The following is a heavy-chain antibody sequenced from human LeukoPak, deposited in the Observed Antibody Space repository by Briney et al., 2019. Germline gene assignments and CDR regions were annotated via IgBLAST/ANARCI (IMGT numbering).Heavy chain of an antibody. J-gene: IGHJ4*02. V-gene: IGHV3-15*01. CDR3: TTDASTYCANGVCYTGGSFDY. Sequence: GRSLRLSCAASGFSFNNAWMSWVRQAPGKGLEWVGRMKRKTDARTTNYAAPVKGRFTISRDGLKNMMYLQMNSLETEDTAVYYCTTDASTYCANGVCYTGGSFDYLGQGTLVTVSS. CDR1: GFSFNNAW. D-gene: IGHD2-8*01. CDR2: MKRKTDARTT.